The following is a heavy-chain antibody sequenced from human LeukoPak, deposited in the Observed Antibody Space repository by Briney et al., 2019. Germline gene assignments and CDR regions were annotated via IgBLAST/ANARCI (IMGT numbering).Heavy chain of an antibody. CDR3: ARDLAAKGLDY. CDR1: GYTFTSYG. D-gene: IGHD2-15*01. Sequence: APVKVSCKASGYTFTSYGISWVRQAPGQGLEWMGWISAYNGNANYAQKLQGRVTMTTDTSTSTAYMELRSLRSDDTAVYYCARDLAAKGLDYWGQGTLVTVSS. J-gene: IGHJ4*02. V-gene: IGHV1-18*01. CDR2: ISAYNGNA.